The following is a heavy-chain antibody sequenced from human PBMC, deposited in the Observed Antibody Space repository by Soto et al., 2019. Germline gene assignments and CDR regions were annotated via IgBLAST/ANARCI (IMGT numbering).Heavy chain of an antibody. D-gene: IGHD4-17*01. J-gene: IGHJ2*01. CDR1: GFTVTNKY. Sequence: EVPLVESGGGLIQPGGSLRLSCAASGFTVTNKYMTWVRQAPGKGLEWVSIIYSGGTTSYADSVKGRFTISRDISKDILYLQMNSLRAEDTAVYYCARVDYGDYGWYFDLWGRGTLVTVAS. V-gene: IGHV3-53*01. CDR2: IYSGGTT. CDR3: ARVDYGDYGWYFDL.